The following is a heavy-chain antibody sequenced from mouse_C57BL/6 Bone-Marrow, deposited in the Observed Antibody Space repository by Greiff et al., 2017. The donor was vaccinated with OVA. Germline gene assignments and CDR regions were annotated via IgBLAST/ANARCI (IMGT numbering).Heavy chain of an antibody. CDR1: GFTFSSYA. CDR3: ARDGAYYSNYDYAMDY. V-gene: IGHV5-4*01. CDR2: ISDGGSYT. Sequence: EVKLMESGGGLVKPGGSLKLSCAASGFTFSSYAMSWVRQTPEKRLEWVATISDGGSYTYYPDNVKGRFTISRDNAKNNLYLQMSHLKSEDTAMYYCARDGAYYSNYDYAMDYWGQGTSVTVSS. J-gene: IGHJ4*01. D-gene: IGHD2-5*01.